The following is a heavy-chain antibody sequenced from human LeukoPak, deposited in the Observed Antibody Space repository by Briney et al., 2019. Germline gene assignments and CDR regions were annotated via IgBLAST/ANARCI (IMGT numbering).Heavy chain of an antibody. D-gene: IGHD3-10*01. CDR1: GFTFSSYD. V-gene: IGHV3-13*05. CDR2: IGTAGDP. CDR3: ARGHGSGSYLPYGMDV. Sequence: GGSLRLSCAASGFTFSSYDMHWVRRATGKGLEWVSAIGTAGDPYYPGSVKGRFTISRENAKNSLYLQMNSLRAGDTAVYYCARGHGSGSYLPYGMDVWGKGTTVTVSS. J-gene: IGHJ6*04.